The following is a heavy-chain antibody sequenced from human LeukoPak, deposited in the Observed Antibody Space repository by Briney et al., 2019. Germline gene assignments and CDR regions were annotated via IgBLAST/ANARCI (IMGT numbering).Heavy chain of an antibody. Sequence: GESLKISCKGSGYRFADYWNAWGRQAPGEGLEWMVIIYPDDSDTRYSPSFLGQVTTSADKSISTAYLQWISLKASDTAMYYCARPVEMATRPFDYWGQGTLVTVSS. CDR1: GYRFADYW. V-gene: IGHV5-51*01. CDR2: IYPDDSDT. D-gene: IGHD5-24*01. J-gene: IGHJ4*02. CDR3: ARPVEMATRPFDY.